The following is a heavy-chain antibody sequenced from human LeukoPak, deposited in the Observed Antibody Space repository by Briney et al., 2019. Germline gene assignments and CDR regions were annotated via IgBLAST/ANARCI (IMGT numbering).Heavy chain of an antibody. CDR3: AKDYSFSNFN. J-gene: IGHJ4*02. Sequence: GGSLGLSCAASGFIFPNHWMTWVRQAPGKGLEGVANINERGSETYYADYVKGRFTISRDNTKKSLFLQLNSLSVEDTAMYYCAKDYSFSNFNWGQGTLVTVSS. D-gene: IGHD2-15*01. V-gene: IGHV3-7*01. CDR1: GFIFPNHW. CDR2: INERGSET.